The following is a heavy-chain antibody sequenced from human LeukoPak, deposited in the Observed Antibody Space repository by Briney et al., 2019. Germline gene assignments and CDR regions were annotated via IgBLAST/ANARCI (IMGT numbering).Heavy chain of an antibody. CDR2: ISGNSGSI. D-gene: IGHD3-10*01. V-gene: IGHV3-9*01. Sequence: GRSLRLSCAASGFNFDEYAMHWVRQAPGKGLEWVAGISGNSGSIAYVDSVKGRFTISRDSAKSSLFLQMNSLRPEDTAFFFCAKATVSGSGSSRGHSYFDLWGRGTLVTVSS. J-gene: IGHJ2*01. CDR3: AKATVSGSGSSRGHSYFDL. CDR1: GFNFDEYA.